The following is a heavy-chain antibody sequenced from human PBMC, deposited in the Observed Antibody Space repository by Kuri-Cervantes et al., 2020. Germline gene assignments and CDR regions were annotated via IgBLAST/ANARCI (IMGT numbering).Heavy chain of an antibody. Sequence: GESLKISCAASGFTFSSYWMSWVRQAPGKGLEWVGHGKSKTDGGTTDYAAPVKGRFTISRDDSKNTLYLQMNSLKTEDTAVYYCTTRYCSSTTCYGEYFQHWGQGTLVTVSS. J-gene: IGHJ1*01. V-gene: IGHV3-15*01. CDR2: GKSKTDGGTT. CDR1: GFTFSSYW. CDR3: TTRYCSSTTCYGEYFQH. D-gene: IGHD2-2*01.